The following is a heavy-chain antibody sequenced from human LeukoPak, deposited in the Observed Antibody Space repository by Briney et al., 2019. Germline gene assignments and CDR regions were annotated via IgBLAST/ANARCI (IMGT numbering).Heavy chain of an antibody. J-gene: IGHJ4*02. V-gene: IGHV4-34*01. CDR1: GGSFSGYY. CDR3: ARRRGRVVIIKSSRPFDY. CDR2: INHSGST. Sequence: SETLSLTCAVYGGSFSGYYWSWIRQPPGKGLEWIGEINHSGSTNYNPSLKSRVTISVDTSKNQFSLKLSSVTAADTAVYYCARRRGRVVIIKSSRPFDYWGQGTLVTVSS. D-gene: IGHD3-10*01.